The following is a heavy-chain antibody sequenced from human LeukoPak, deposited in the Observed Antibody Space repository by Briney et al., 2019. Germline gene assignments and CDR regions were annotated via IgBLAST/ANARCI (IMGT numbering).Heavy chain of an antibody. J-gene: IGHJ2*01. CDR2: ISSSSSSI. CDR1: GFTFSSYS. V-gene: IGHV3-48*01. Sequence: GGSLRLSCAASGFTFSSYSMNWVRQAPGKGLEWVSYISSSSSSIYYADSVMGRFTISRDNAKNSLYLQLNSLRAEDTAVFYCARSREGWYFDFWGRGTLVTVSS. D-gene: IGHD1-26*01. CDR3: ARSREGWYFDF.